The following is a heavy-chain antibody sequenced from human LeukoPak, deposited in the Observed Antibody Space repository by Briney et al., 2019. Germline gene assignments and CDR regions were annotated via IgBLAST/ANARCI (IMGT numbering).Heavy chain of an antibody. CDR3: ASALATIRFAFDI. D-gene: IGHD5-12*01. J-gene: IGHJ3*02. Sequence: GASVKVSCKASGYTFTGYYMHWVRQAPGQGLEWMGWINPNSGGTNYAQKFQGRVTMTRDTSISTSYMELSRLRSDETAVYYCASALATIRFAFDIWGQGTMVTVSS. V-gene: IGHV1-2*02. CDR1: GYTFTGYY. CDR2: INPNSGGT.